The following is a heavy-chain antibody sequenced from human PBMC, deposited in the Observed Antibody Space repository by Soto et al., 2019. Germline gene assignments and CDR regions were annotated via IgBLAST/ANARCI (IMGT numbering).Heavy chain of an antibody. Sequence: PGGSLRLSCAASGFTVSSNYMSWVRQAPGKGLEWVSIIYSGGSTYYADSVKGRFTVSRDNSKNTLYLQMNSLRAEDTAVYYCASGYYGYAVYLEYWGQGTLVTVSS. D-gene: IGHD3-16*01. J-gene: IGHJ4*02. V-gene: IGHV3-66*01. CDR2: IYSGGST. CDR1: GFTVSSNY. CDR3: ASGYYGYAVYLEY.